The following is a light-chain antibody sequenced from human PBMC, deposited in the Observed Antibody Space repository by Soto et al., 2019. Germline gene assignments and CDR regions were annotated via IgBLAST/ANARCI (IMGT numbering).Light chain of an antibody. CDR3: QQYGSSPYLTWT. CDR2: GAS. V-gene: IGKV3-20*01. CDR1: QSVSSSY. Sequence: EIVLTKSPGTLSLSPGERATLSCRASQSVSSSYLAWYQQKPGQAPRLLIYGASSRATGIPDRFSGSGSGTDFTLTISRLEPEDFAVYYCQQYGSSPYLTWTFGQGTKV. J-gene: IGKJ1*01.